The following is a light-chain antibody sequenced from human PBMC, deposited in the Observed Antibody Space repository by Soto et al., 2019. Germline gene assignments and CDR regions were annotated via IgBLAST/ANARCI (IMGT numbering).Light chain of an antibody. CDR2: WAS. J-gene: IGKJ1*01. V-gene: IGKV4-1*01. CDR3: HQYYRPCT. CDR1: QSVLYSSNNKPY. Sequence: DIVMTQSPDSLAVSLGERATINCKSSQSVLYSSNNKPYLAWYQQKPVQPPKLLTYWASTRESDVPDRFSGSGSGTDFALTVSILQAEDVAVYDCHQYYRPCTFGQGTKVESK.